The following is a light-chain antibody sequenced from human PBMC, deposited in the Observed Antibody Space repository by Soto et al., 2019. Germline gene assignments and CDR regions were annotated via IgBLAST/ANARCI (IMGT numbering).Light chain of an antibody. CDR1: SSNIGSNT. CDR3: AAWDDSLNGPVV. Sequence: QSVLTQPPSASGTPGQRDTISCSGSSSNIGSNTVNWYQQLPGTAPKPLIYSNNQRPSGVPDRFSGYKSGTSASLAISGLQSEDEADYYCAAWDDSLNGPVVFGGGTKLTVL. CDR2: SNN. J-gene: IGLJ2*01. V-gene: IGLV1-44*01.